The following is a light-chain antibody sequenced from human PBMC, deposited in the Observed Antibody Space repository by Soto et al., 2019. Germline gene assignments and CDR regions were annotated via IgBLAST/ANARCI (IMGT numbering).Light chain of an antibody. V-gene: IGKV1-9*01. CDR3: QQLNSYPPIT. J-gene: IGKJ3*01. Sequence: DIQFTQSPSFLSASVGDRVTITCRASQGISSYLAWYQQKPGKAPKLLIYAASTLQSGVPSRFSGSGSGTEFTLTISSLQPEDFATYYCQQLNSYPPITFGPGTKVDIK. CDR2: AAS. CDR1: QGISSY.